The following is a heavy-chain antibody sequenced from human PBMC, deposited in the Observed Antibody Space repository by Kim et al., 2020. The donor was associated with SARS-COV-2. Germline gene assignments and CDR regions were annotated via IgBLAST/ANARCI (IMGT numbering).Heavy chain of an antibody. CDR1: GFTFSDYY. V-gene: IGHV3-11*01. CDR3: AREYSSGYSNDAFDI. Sequence: GGSLRLSCAASGFTFSDYYMSWIRQAPGKGLEWVSYISSSGSTIYYADSVKGRFTISRDNAKNSLYLQMNSLRAEDTAVYYCAREYSSGYSNDAFDIWGQGTMVTVSS. CDR2: ISSSGSTI. J-gene: IGHJ3*02. D-gene: IGHD3-22*01.